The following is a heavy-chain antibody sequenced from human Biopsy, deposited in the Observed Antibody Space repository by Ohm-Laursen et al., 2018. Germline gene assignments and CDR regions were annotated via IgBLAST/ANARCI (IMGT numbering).Heavy chain of an antibody. D-gene: IGHD1-1*01. CDR2: FAPENGKT. J-gene: IGHJ4*02. CDR3: AADINVWNVNY. V-gene: IGHV1-24*01. CDR1: GYALTALS. Sequence: ASVKVSCNVSGYALTALSMHWVRQAPGRGLEWMGGFAPENGKTIYAQKFQGRITMTEDTSTDTAYMELSSLRSEDTAVYYCAADINVWNVNYWGQGTQVTVSS.